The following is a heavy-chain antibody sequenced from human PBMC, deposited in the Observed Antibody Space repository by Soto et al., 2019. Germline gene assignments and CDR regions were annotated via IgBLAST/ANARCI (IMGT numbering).Heavy chain of an antibody. Sequence: QVQLVESGGGVVQPGRSLRLSCAASGFTFSSYGMHWVRQAPGKGLEWVAVIWYDGSNKYYADSVKGRFTISRDNSKNTLYLQMNRLRAEDTAVYYCAREDYDILTDYRYDHSSSLADYWGQGTLVTVSS. CDR2: IWYDGSNK. J-gene: IGHJ4*02. CDR1: GFTFSSYG. CDR3: AREDYDILTDYRYDHSSSLADY. D-gene: IGHD3-9*01. V-gene: IGHV3-33*01.